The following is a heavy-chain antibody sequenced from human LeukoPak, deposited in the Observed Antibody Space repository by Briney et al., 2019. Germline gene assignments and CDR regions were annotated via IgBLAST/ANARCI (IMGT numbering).Heavy chain of an antibody. CDR1: GFTFDDYG. V-gene: IGHV3-20*04. J-gene: IGHJ4*02. CDR2: INWNGGST. Sequence: GGSLRLSCAASGFTFDDYGMSWVRQAPGKGLEWVSGINWNGGSTGYAGSVKGRFTISRDNAKNSLYLQMNSLRAEDTALYYCARGVAYYYDSSGYLGTDFDYWGQGTLVTVSS. D-gene: IGHD3-22*01. CDR3: ARGVAYYYDSSGYLGTDFDY.